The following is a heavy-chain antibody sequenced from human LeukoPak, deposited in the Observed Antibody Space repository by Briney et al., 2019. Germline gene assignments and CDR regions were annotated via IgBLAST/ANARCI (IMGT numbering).Heavy chain of an antibody. Sequence: GGSLRLSCAASGFTFSSYAMSWVRQAPGKGLEWVSAISGSGGSTYYADSVKGRFTISRDNSKNTLYLQMNSLRAEDTAVYYCAKAPRMGSWCSGADYFDYWGQGTLVTVSS. D-gene: IGHD6-13*01. J-gene: IGHJ4*02. CDR1: GFTFSSYA. CDR3: AKAPRMGSWCSGADYFDY. CDR2: ISGSGGST. V-gene: IGHV3-23*01.